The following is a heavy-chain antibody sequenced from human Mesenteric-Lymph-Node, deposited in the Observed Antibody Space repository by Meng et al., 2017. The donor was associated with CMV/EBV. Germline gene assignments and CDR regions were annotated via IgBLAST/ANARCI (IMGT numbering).Heavy chain of an antibody. CDR2: INHSGST. CDR3: AGLGVPHTYYYYYGMDV. Sequence: SETLSLTCTVSGGSITSSSYYWGWIRQPPGKGLEWIGEINHSGSTNYNPSLKSRVTISVDTSKNQFSLKLSSVTAADTAVYYCAGLGVPHTYYYYYGMDVWGQGTTVTVSS. D-gene: IGHD5/OR15-5a*01. CDR1: GGSITSSSYY. J-gene: IGHJ6*02. V-gene: IGHV4-39*07.